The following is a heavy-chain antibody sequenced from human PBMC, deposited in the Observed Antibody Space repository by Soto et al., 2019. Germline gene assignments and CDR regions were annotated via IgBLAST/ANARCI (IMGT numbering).Heavy chain of an antibody. CDR1: GGSISSYY. J-gene: IGHJ4*02. V-gene: IGHV4-59*12. Sequence: PSETLSLTCTVSGGSISSYYWSWIRQPPGKGLEWIGYIYYSGSTNYNPSLKSRVTISVDTSKNQFSLKLSSVTAADTAVYYCARERGDYGDYFDYWGQGTQVTVSS. CDR2: IYYSGST. CDR3: ARERGDYGDYFDY. D-gene: IGHD4-17*01.